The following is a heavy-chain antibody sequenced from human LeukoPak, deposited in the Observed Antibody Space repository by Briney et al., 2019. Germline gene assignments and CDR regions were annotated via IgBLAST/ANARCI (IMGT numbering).Heavy chain of an antibody. CDR3: ARGEGRHDAFDI. V-gene: IGHV4-59*01. CDR2: IYYSGST. J-gene: IGHJ3*02. Sequence: KPSETLSLTCTVSGGSISSYYWSWIRQPPGKGLGWIGYIYYSGSTNYNPSLKSRVTISVDTSKNQFSLKLSSVTAADTAVYYCARGEGRHDAFDIWGQGTMVTVSS. CDR1: GGSISSYY. D-gene: IGHD6-25*01.